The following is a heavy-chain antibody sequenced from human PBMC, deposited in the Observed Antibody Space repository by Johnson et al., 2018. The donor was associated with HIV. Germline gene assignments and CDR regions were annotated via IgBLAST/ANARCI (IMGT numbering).Heavy chain of an antibody. D-gene: IGHD3-22*01. Sequence: QVQLVESGGGVVQPGGSLRLSCAASGFTFSSYGMHWVRQAPGKGLEWVAGIWYDGGNTYYADSVKGRFTISRDNSKNMLYLQMNSLRAEDTAVYYCAIDLDSLSPYVAEDIWGQGTMVTVSS. CDR2: IWYDGGNT. CDR3: AIDLDSLSPYVAEDI. CDR1: GFTFSSYG. V-gene: IGHV3-33*01. J-gene: IGHJ3*02.